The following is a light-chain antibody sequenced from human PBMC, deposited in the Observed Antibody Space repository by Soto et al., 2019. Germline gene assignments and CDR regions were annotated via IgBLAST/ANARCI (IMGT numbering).Light chain of an antibody. CDR2: GAS. V-gene: IGKV3-15*01. CDR3: QQYNDWPLT. J-gene: IGKJ4*01. Sequence: EIVMTQSPVTLSVSPGERATLSCRASQSVSSNLAWYQKKPGQAPRLLIDGASIRATGIPARFSGSGSGTEFTLTISSLQSEDFAVYYGQQYNDWPLTFGGGTKVEIK. CDR1: QSVSSN.